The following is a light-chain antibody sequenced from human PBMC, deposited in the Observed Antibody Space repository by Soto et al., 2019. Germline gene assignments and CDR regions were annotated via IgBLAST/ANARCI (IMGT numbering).Light chain of an antibody. CDR2: GNT. CDR3: QSWDTSLSGSV. Sequence: QPVLTQPPSVSGAPGQRVTISCTESSSNIGAGYDVNWYQQLPGTAPKLLIYGNTNRPSGVPDRFSGSKSGTSGSLAISGLQTEDEAEYYCQSWDTSLSGSVFGGGTKLTVL. J-gene: IGLJ2*01. V-gene: IGLV1-40*01. CDR1: SSNIGAGYD.